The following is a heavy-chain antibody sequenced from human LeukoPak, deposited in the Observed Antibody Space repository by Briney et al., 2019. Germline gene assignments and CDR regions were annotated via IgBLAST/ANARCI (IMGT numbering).Heavy chain of an antibody. Sequence: GGSLRLSCAASGLTFAGYDMSWVRQAPGKGLEGVSTISASGDNTYYAGSVKGRFTISRDNSKNTLYLQMDSLRAEDTAVYYCAKRFCSATRCFHFDYWGQGTLVTVSS. J-gene: IGHJ4*02. V-gene: IGHV3-23*01. CDR2: ISASGDNT. CDR3: AKRFCSATRCFHFDY. D-gene: IGHD2-2*01. CDR1: GLTFAGYD.